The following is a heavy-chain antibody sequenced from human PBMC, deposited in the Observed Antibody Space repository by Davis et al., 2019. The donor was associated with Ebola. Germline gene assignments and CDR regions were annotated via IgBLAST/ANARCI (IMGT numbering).Heavy chain of an antibody. Sequence: GESLKISCKASGYSFTSYWIVWVRQMPGKGLEWMGIIYPGDSDTRYSPSFEGQVTISVDRSISTAYLQWSSLKASDTAMYYCAKQESLYGSSDYWGQGTLVTVSS. CDR2: IYPGDSDT. D-gene: IGHD3-22*01. CDR1: GYSFTSYW. J-gene: IGHJ4*02. V-gene: IGHV5-51*01. CDR3: AKQESLYGSSDY.